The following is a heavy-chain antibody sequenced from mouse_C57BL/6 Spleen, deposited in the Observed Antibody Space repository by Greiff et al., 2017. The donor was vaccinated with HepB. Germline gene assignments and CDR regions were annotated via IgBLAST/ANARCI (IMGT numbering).Heavy chain of an antibody. CDR3: TRGTAQPYFDY. CDR2: IRNKANNHAT. CDR1: GFTFSDAW. Sequence: LQQSGGGLVQPGGSMKLSCAASGFTFSDAWMDWVRQSPEKGLEWVAEIRNKANNHATYYAESVKGRFTISRDDSKSSVYLQMNSLRAEDTGIYYCTRGTAQPYFDYWGQGTTLTVSS. D-gene: IGHD3-2*02. V-gene: IGHV6-6*01. J-gene: IGHJ2*01.